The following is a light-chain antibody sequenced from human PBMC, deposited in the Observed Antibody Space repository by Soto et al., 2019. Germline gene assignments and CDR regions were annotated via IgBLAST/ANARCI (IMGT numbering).Light chain of an antibody. Sequence: EIVLTQSPATLSLSPGERATLSCRASQSVSSYLAWYQQKPGQAPRLLIYDASNRATGIPARFSGSGSGTDFTLTISSLEPEDVAVYYCQQYFTSPWTFGQGTKVEI. CDR3: QQYFTSPWT. J-gene: IGKJ1*01. CDR2: DAS. V-gene: IGKV3-11*01. CDR1: QSVSSY.